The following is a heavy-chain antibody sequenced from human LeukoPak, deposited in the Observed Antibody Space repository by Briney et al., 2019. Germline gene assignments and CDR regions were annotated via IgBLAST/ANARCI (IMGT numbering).Heavy chain of an antibody. Sequence: SETLSLTCTVSGGSISSYYWSWIRHPPGKGLEWIGYIYYSGSTNYNPSLKSRVTISVDTSKNQFSLKLSSVTAADTAVYYCARAVYGDYPDYWGQGTLVTVSS. CDR1: GGSISSYY. D-gene: IGHD4-17*01. CDR2: IYYSGST. CDR3: ARAVYGDYPDY. V-gene: IGHV4-59*01. J-gene: IGHJ4*02.